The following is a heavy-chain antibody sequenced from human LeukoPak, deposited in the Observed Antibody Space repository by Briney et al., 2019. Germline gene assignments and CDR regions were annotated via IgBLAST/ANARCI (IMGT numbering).Heavy chain of an antibody. CDR3: VADGRDGNNIYFYY. Sequence: GGSLRLSCSASGFTFSISAMHWVRQAPGKRLQYVSVISGNGVTTSYADSVKGRFTVSRDDSKNTVYLQMSSLRVEDTAVYYCVADGRDGNNIYFYYWGQGTLVTVSS. CDR2: ISGNGVTT. D-gene: IGHD5-24*01. V-gene: IGHV3-64D*06. J-gene: IGHJ4*02. CDR1: GFTFSISA.